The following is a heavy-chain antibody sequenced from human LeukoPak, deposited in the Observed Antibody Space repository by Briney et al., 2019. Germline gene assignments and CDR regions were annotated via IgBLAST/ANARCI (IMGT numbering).Heavy chain of an antibody. J-gene: IGHJ4*02. CDR3: ARVITDSRGWYHFDY. Sequence: PSETLSLTCTVSGGSISSYYWSWIRQPPGKGLEWIGLISYSGSTNYNPSLNSRVTISLDTSNNQFSLKLSSVTAADTAVYYCARVITDSRGWYHFDYWGQGTLVTVSS. V-gene: IGHV4-59*01. D-gene: IGHD6-13*01. CDR1: GGSISSYY. CDR2: ISYSGST.